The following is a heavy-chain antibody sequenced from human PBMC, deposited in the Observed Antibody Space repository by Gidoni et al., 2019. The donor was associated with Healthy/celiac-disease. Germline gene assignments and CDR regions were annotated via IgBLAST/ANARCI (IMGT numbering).Heavy chain of an antibody. D-gene: IGHD2-15*01. CDR1: GGTFSSYA. CDR3: ARDGLGYCSGGSCYWGDY. J-gene: IGHJ4*02. Sequence: QVQLVQSGAEVKKPGSSVKVSCKASGGTFSSYAISWVRQAPGQGLEWMGGITPIFGTANYAQKFQGRVTITADESTSTAYMELSSLRSEDTAVYYCARDGLGYCSGGSCYWGDYWGQGTLVTVSS. V-gene: IGHV1-69*01. CDR2: ITPIFGTA.